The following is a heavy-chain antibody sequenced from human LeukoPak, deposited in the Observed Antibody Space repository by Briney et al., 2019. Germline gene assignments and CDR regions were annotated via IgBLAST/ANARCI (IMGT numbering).Heavy chain of an antibody. D-gene: IGHD5-18*01. CDR1: GDSVSSNSVA. V-gene: IGHV6-1*01. Sequence: SQTLSLTCAISGDSVSSNSVAWNWIRQSPSRGLEWLGRTYYTSKWSSDYAVSVKSRITITPDTSKNQFSLQLASVSPEDTAVYYCARGYIKPGFDHWGQGSLVTVSS. CDR2: TYYTSKWSS. CDR3: ARGYIKPGFDH. J-gene: IGHJ5*02.